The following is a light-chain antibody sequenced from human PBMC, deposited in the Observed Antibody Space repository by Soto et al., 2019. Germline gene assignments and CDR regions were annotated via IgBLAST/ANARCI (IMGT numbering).Light chain of an antibody. CDR1: QSVSSF. CDR3: QQRSNWPLP. Sequence: EIVLTQSPATLSLSPGERATLSCRASQSVSSFLAWYQQKPGQAPRLLIYDASDRATGIPTRFSGSGSGTDFTLTISRLEPEDFAVYYCQQRSNWPLPFGGGTKVEMK. J-gene: IGKJ4*01. V-gene: IGKV3-11*01. CDR2: DAS.